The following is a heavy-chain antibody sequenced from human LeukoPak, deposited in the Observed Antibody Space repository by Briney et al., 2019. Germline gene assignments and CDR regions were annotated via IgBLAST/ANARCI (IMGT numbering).Heavy chain of an antibody. CDR3: ARPLYGYDFWSGYSGDAFDI. CDR1: GGSISSSSYY. D-gene: IGHD3-3*01. CDR2: IYYSGST. V-gene: IGHV4-39*01. J-gene: IGHJ3*02. Sequence: PSETLSLTCTVSGGSISSSSYYWGWIRQPPGKGLEWIGSIYYSGSTYYNPSLKSRVALSVDTSKNQFSLKLSSVAAADTAVYYCARPLYGYDFWSGYSGDAFDIWGQGTMVTVSS.